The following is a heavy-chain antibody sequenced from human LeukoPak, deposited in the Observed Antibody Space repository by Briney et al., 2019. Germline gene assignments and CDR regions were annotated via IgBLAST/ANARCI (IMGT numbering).Heavy chain of an antibody. J-gene: IGHJ4*02. CDR2: ISSSSSYT. CDR1: GFTFRDYY. V-gene: IGHV3-11*06. CDR3: ARDAPGDNPIDY. Sequence: GGSLRLSCAAAGFTFRDYYMSWIRQAPGKGLEWVSYISSSSSYTNYAGSVKGRFTISRDNAENSLFLQMNSLRAEDTAVYYCARDAPGDNPIDYWGQGTLVTVSS. D-gene: IGHD4-17*01.